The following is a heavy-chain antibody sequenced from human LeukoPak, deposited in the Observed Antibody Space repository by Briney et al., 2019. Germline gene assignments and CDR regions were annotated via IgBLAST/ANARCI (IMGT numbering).Heavy chain of an antibody. Sequence: SETLSLTCTVSGGSISSYYWSWIRQPAGKGLEWIGRIYTSGSTNYNPSLRSRVAISVDKSENQFSLKLSSVTAADTAVYYCARDYSNYVVWFDPWGQGTLVTVSS. CDR3: ARDYSNYVVWFDP. CDR2: IYTSGST. CDR1: GGSISSYY. V-gene: IGHV4-4*07. J-gene: IGHJ5*02. D-gene: IGHD4-11*01.